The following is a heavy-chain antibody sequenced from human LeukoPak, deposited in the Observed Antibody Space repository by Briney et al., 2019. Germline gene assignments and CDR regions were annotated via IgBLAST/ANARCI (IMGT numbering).Heavy chain of an antibody. J-gene: IGHJ4*02. CDR2: IYYSGTT. V-gene: IGHV4-59*01. D-gene: IGHD3-10*01. CDR1: GDSIINYY. CDR3: ARGLRVRGVFEQFDY. Sequence: PSETLSLTCTVSGDSIINYYWTWIRQPPGKGLEWIGFIYYSGTTTYNPSLKSRVTISIDTSKNQFSLKLSSVTAADTAVYYCARGLRVRGVFEQFDYWGQGTLVTVSS.